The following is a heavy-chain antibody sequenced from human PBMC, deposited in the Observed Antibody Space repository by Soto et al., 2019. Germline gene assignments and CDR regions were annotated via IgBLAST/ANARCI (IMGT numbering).Heavy chain of an antibody. CDR3: SRQLPTAIRGGSYYSYGMDV. CDR1: GFTLSSYW. J-gene: IGHJ6*02. V-gene: IGHV3-74*01. CDR2: INTDGSGT. Sequence: EVQLVESGGGLVQPGGFLRLSCAASGFTLSSYWMHWVRQAPGKGLVWVSRINTDGSGTTYADSVKGRFTISRDNAKNTLYLQMNSLRAEDTAVYYCSRQLPTAIRGGSYYSYGMDVWGQGPTVTVPS. D-gene: IGHD2-2*02.